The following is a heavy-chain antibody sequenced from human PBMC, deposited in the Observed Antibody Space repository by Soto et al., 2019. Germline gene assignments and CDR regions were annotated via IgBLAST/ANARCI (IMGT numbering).Heavy chain of an antibody. V-gene: IGHV3-33*01. J-gene: IGHJ4*02. CDR2: IWYDGSNK. Sequence: ESGGGVVQPGRSLRLSCAASGFTFSSYGMNWVRQAPGKGLEWVAGIWYDGSNKYYADFVKGRFTISRDNSKNTLYLQMNSLRAEDTAVYYCAREAQRYFDYWGQGTLVTVSS. CDR1: GFTFSSYG. CDR3: AREAQRYFDY.